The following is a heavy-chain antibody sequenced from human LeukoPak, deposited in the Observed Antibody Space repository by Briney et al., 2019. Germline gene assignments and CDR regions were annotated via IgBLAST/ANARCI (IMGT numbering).Heavy chain of an antibody. D-gene: IGHD2-2*01. J-gene: IGHJ3*02. V-gene: IGHV1-46*01. CDR2: INPSGGST. Sequence: GASVKVSCKASGYTFTSYYMHWVRQAPGQGLEWMGIINPSGGSTSYAQKFQGRVTMTRDTSTSTVYMELSSPRSEDTAVYYCARDLPGDIVVVPAAIYAFDIWGQGTMVTVSS. CDR1: GYTFTSYY. CDR3: ARDLPGDIVVVPAAIYAFDI.